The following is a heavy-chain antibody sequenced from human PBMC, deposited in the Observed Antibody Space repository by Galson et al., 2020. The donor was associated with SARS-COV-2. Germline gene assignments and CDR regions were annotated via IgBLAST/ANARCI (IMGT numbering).Heavy chain of an antibody. CDR1: GGSISGYY. D-gene: IGHD3-3*01. CDR2: IHYIESA. CDR3: AGHWNYYDF. Sequence: SETLSLTCNVSGGSISGYYWTWIRQPPGKGLEWIGNIHYIESATYNPSLRGRVTMSLDTSKNQFSLKLNSVTAADTAVYFCAGHWNYYDFWCQGTLVTVSS. J-gene: IGHJ4*02. V-gene: IGHV4-59*08.